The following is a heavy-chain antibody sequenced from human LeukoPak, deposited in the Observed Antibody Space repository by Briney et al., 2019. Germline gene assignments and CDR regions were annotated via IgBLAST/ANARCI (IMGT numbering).Heavy chain of an antibody. J-gene: IGHJ6*02. CDR2: ISAYNGNT. D-gene: IGHD2-2*01. V-gene: IGHV1-18*01. Sequence: ASVKVSCKASGHTFTSYGISWVRQAPGQGLEWMGWISAYNGNTNYAQKLQGRVTMTTDTSTSTAYMELRSLRSDDTAVYYCARDPHIVVVPAAIYYYYGMDVWGQGTTVTVSS. CDR1: GHTFTSYG. CDR3: ARDPHIVVVPAAIYYYYGMDV.